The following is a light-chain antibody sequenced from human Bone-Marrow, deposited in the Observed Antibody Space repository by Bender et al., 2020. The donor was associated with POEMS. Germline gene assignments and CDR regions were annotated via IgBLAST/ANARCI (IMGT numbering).Light chain of an antibody. CDR2: KTF. V-gene: IGLV1-44*01. CDR3: SSYANDTLK. Sequence: QSVLTQPPSVSGTPGQRVIISCSGSSSNIGNNSVCWYQQLPGTAPKLLMYKTFDRPSGIPDRFSGSKSGNTASLTISGLQADDEADYYCSSYANDTLKFGGGTKLTVL. J-gene: IGLJ3*02. CDR1: SSNIGNNS.